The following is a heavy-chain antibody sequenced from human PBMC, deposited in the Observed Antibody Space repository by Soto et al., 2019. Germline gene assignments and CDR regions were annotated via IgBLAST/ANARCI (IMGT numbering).Heavy chain of an antibody. Sequence: ASVKVSCKASGYIFTDYYMHWVRQAPGQELGWMGRINPNSGGTNYAQKFQGRVTMTRDTSISTAYMELSSLRSEDTATYYCARDPRRWGGEISIFGVVNYPNYHYYMAVWGKGTTVTVSS. J-gene: IGHJ6*03. CDR2: INPNSGGT. V-gene: IGHV1-2*06. D-gene: IGHD3-3*01. CDR3: ARDPRRWGGEISIFGVVNYPNYHYYMAV. CDR1: GYIFTDYY.